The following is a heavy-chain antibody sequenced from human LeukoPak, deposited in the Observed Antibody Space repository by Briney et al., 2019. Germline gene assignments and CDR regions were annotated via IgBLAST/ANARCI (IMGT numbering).Heavy chain of an antibody. Sequence: SETLSLTCAVSGGSISSSNWWSWVRQPPGKGLEWIGEIYHSRSTNDNPSLEIRVTLSVDRSKNQFSMKLSSVTAADTAVYYCARDPIDCSGGSCRTYCMDVWGQGTTVTVCS. CDR2: IYHSRST. J-gene: IGHJ6*02. CDR3: ARDPIDCSGGSCRTYCMDV. CDR1: GGSISSSNW. D-gene: IGHD2-15*01. V-gene: IGHV4-4*02.